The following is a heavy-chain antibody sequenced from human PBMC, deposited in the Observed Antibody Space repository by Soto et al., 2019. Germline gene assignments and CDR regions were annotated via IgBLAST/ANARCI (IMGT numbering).Heavy chain of an antibody. CDR2: IYYSGST. CDR3: ARLSYGDYVFESGFDY. Sequence: SETLSLTCTVSGGSISSSSYYWGWIRQPPGKGLEWIGSIYYSGSTYYNPSLKSRVTISVDTSKNQFSLKLSSVTAVDTAVYYCARLSYGDYVFESGFDYWGQGTLVTVSS. D-gene: IGHD4-17*01. V-gene: IGHV4-39*01. J-gene: IGHJ4*02. CDR1: GGSISSSSYY.